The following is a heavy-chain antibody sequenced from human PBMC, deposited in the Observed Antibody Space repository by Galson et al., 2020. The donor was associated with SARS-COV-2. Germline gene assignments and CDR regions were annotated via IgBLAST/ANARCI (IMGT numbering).Heavy chain of an antibody. CDR1: GGSISSSNW. V-gene: IGHV4-4*02. J-gene: IGHJ4*02. D-gene: IGHD2-21*01. CDR3: VSILLMDCGGDCRPVN. Sequence: SETLSLTCAVSGGSISSSNWWSWVRQPPGKGLEWIGEIYHSGSTNYNPSLKSRVTISVDKSKNQFSLKLSSVTAADTAVYYCVSILLMDCGGDCRPVNWGQGTLVTVSS. CDR2: IYHSGST.